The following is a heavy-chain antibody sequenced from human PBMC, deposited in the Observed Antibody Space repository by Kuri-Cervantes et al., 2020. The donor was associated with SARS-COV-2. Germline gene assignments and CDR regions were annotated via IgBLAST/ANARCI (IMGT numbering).Heavy chain of an antibody. CDR3: VRDRDHWNFDY. D-gene: IGHD1-1*01. CDR1: GFTFSSYA. CDR2: ISGSGGST. Sequence: GGSLRLSCAASGFTFSSYAMSWVRQAPGKGLEWVSAISGSGGSTYYADSVKGRFTISRDNSKNTLYLQMNSLRAEDTAVYYCVRDRDHWNFDYWGQGTLVTVSS. V-gene: IGHV3-23*01. J-gene: IGHJ4*02.